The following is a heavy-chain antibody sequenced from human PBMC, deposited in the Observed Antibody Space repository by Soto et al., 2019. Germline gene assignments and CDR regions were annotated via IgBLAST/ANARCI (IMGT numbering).Heavy chain of an antibody. D-gene: IGHD3-16*01. V-gene: IGHV5-10-1*01. CDR1: GYSFTSYW. Sequence: PGESLKISCNGSGYSFTSYWISWVGQMPGKGLEWMGRIDPSDSYTNYSPSFQGHVTISADKSISTAYLQWSSLKASDTAMYYCARPGGLGYYYGMDVWGQGTTVTVSS. CDR3: ARPGGLGYYYGMDV. J-gene: IGHJ6*02. CDR2: IDPSDSYT.